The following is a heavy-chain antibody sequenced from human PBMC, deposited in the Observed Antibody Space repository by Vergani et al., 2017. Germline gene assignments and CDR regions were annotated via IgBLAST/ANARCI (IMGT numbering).Heavy chain of an antibody. V-gene: IGHV4-59*11. CDR2: INYSENT. CDR3: ASDTHSGQRADL. Sequence: QVQLQESGPGLVKSSETLSLTCSVSFDSIRHLYCNWIRHPPGKGLEWIGSINYSENTNYNPSLKTRFTTAVDTSKNQFSLTVTSVTAADTALYYCASDTHSGQRADLWGQGILVTVTS. D-gene: IGHD6-19*01. CDR1: FDSIRHLY. J-gene: IGHJ5*02.